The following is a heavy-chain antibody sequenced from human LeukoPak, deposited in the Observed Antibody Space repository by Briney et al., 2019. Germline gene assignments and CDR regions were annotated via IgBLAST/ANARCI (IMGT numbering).Heavy chain of an antibody. CDR1: GYIFTSYY. CDR3: ARTTGTTVGDDY. D-gene: IGHD1-7*01. Sequence: ASVKVSCKASGYIFTSYYMHWVRQAPGQGLEWMGIINPSGGSTSYAQKFQGRVTMTRDTSTSTVYMELSSLRSEDTAVYYSARTTGTTVGDDYWGQGTLVTVSS. CDR2: INPSGGST. J-gene: IGHJ4*02. V-gene: IGHV1-46*01.